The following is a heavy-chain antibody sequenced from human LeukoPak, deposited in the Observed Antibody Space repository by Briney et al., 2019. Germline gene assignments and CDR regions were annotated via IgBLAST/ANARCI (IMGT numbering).Heavy chain of an antibody. V-gene: IGHV3-15*04. CDR3: TTGIRGD. Sequence: GGSLRLSCAASGPTFTNAWMNWVRQAPGKGLEWVGRIASKTDGGTTDYAAPVKGRFTISRDDSKNTLFLQMNSLKTEDTAVYYCTTGIRGDCGQGTLVTVFS. J-gene: IGHJ4*02. CDR1: GPTFTNAW. CDR2: IASKTDGGTT.